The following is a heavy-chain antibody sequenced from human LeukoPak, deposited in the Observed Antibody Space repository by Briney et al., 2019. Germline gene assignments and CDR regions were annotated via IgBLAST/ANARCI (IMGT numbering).Heavy chain of an antibody. CDR3: ARVGSSGPADFDY. J-gene: IGHJ4*02. CDR1: GFTFSSYA. Sequence: GGSLRLSCAVSGFTFSSYAMSWVRQAPGKGLEWVSAISGSGGSTYYADSVKGRFTISRDNSKNTLYLQMNSLRAEDTAVYYCARVGSSGPADFDYWGQGTLVTVSS. V-gene: IGHV3-23*01. D-gene: IGHD6-19*01. CDR2: ISGSGGST.